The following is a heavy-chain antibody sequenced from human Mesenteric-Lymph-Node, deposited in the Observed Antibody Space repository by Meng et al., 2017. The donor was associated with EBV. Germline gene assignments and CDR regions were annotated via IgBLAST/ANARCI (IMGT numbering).Heavy chain of an antibody. CDR3: ARVSSGWYSFDY. CDR2: ISYDGSNS. D-gene: IGHD6-19*01. CDR1: GFTFNSYA. V-gene: IGHV3-30-3*01. J-gene: IGHJ4*02. Sequence: QVQLVESGGGVAQPGRSLSLSCAASGFTFNSYAMHWVRQAPGKGLEWVGVISYDGSNSYYADSVKGRFTFSRDNSKNTLYLQMNSLRAEDTAVYYCARVSSGWYSFDYWGQGTLVTVSS.